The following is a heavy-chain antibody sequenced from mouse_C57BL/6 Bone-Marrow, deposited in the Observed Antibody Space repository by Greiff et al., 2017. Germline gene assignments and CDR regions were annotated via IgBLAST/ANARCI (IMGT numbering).Heavy chain of an antibody. J-gene: IGHJ2*01. CDR2: IYPGDGDT. Sequence: QVQLQQSGPELVKPGASVKISCKASGYAFSSSWMNWVKQRPGKGLEWIGRIYPGDGDTNYNGKFKGKATLTADKSSSTAYMQLSSLTSEDSAVYFCAREDYSNYEDYWGQGTTLTVSS. CDR3: AREDYSNYEDY. D-gene: IGHD2-5*01. V-gene: IGHV1-82*01. CDR1: GYAFSSSW.